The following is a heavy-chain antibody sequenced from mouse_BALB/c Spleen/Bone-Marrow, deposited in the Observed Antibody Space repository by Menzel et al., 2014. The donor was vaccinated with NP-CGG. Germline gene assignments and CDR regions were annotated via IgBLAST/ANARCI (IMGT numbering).Heavy chain of an antibody. V-gene: IGHV5-17*02. D-gene: IGHD1-2*01. CDR1: VFTFSSFA. CDR2: ISSGSITI. Sequence: EVQLVESGGGLVQPGGSRKLSCAASVFTFSSFAMHWVRQAPEKGLEWVAYISSGSITIYYADTVKGRFTISRDNPKNTLFLQMTSVRSEDSAMYYCVRDYGYGAMDYWGQGTSVTVSS. CDR3: VRDYGYGAMDY. J-gene: IGHJ4*01.